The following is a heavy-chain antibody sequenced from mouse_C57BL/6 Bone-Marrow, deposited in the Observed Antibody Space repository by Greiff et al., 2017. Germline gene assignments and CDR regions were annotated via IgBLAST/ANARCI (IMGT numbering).Heavy chain of an antibody. D-gene: IGHD2-5*01. CDR3: ARGAYYSNLYYFDY. CDR2: ISSGSSTI. Sequence: EVQLVESGGGLVKPGGSLKLSCAASGFTFSDYGMHWVRQAPEKGLEWVAYISSGSSTIYYADTVKGRFTISRDNAKNTLFLQMTSLRSEDTAMYYCARGAYYSNLYYFDYWGQGTTLTVSS. J-gene: IGHJ2*01. V-gene: IGHV5-17*01. CDR1: GFTFSDYG.